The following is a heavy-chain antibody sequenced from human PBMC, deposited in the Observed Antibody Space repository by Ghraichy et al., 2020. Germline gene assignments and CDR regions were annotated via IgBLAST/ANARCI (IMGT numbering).Heavy chain of an antibody. CDR3: AKDYGRDGYNYYDY. J-gene: IGHJ4*02. D-gene: IGHD5-24*01. Sequence: GGSLRLSCAASGFTFDDYAMHWVRQAPGKGLEWVSLISWDGGSTYYADSVKGRFTISRDNSKNSLYLQMNSLRAEDTALYYCAKDYGRDGYNYYDYWGQGTLVTVSS. CDR1: GFTFDDYA. V-gene: IGHV3-43D*03. CDR2: ISWDGGST.